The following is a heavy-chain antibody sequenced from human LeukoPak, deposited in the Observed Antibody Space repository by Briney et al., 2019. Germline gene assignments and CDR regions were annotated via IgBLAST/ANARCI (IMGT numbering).Heavy chain of an antibody. Sequence: PGGSLRLSCTASGFTFSSYWMSWVRQAPGKGLEWVANIKQDGSEKYYVDSVKGRFTISRGNAKNSLYLQMNSLRAEDTAVYYCARSLTVTTAEYFQHWGQGTLVIVSS. CDR1: GFTFSSYW. D-gene: IGHD4-17*01. J-gene: IGHJ1*01. V-gene: IGHV3-7*01. CDR2: IKQDGSEK. CDR3: ARSLTVTTAEYFQH.